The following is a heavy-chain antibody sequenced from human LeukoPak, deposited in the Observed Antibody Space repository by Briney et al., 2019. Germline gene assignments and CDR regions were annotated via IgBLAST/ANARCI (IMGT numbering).Heavy chain of an antibody. V-gene: IGHV3-53*01. CDR1: GFTFSSYA. Sequence: GGSLRLSCAASGFTFSSYAMTWVRQAPGKGLEWVSVIYSGGSTYYADSVKGRFIISRDNSKNTLYLQMNSLRAEDTAVYYCVPRSRGMDVWGQGTTVIVSS. CDR2: IYSGGST. J-gene: IGHJ6*02. CDR3: VPRSRGMDV. D-gene: IGHD3-10*01.